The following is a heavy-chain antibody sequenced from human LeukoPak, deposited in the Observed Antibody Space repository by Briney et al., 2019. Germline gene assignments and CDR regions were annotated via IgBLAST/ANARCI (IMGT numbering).Heavy chain of an antibody. Sequence: ASVKVSCKASGYTFTCYDINWVRQASGQGLEWMGWMNPNSGVTGYAQKFQGRVSMTRDTSISTAYMELSSLRSEDTAVYYCARGPIYPTSGDYPNYYFDYWGRGTLVTVSS. V-gene: IGHV1-8*01. CDR3: ARGPIYPTSGDYPNYYFDY. J-gene: IGHJ4*02. CDR1: GYTFTCYD. CDR2: MNPNSGVT. D-gene: IGHD1-1*01.